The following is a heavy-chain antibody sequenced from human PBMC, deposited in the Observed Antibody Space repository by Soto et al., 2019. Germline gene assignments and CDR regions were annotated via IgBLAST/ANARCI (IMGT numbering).Heavy chain of an antibody. V-gene: IGHV1-24*01. CDR2: LDPEDGEI. Sequence: ASVKVSCKVSGYTLTELSIHWVRQAPGKGPEWVGGLDPEDGEIIYAQKFLGRVTMTEDTSSDTAYMELSSLRSEDTSVYYCATTSGDYYTVYFDYWGQGSLVTV. CDR3: ATTSGDYYTVYFDY. J-gene: IGHJ4*02. D-gene: IGHD4-17*01. CDR1: GYTLTELS.